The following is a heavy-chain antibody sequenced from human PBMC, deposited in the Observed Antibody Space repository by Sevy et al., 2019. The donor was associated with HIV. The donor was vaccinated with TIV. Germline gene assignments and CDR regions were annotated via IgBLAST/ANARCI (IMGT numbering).Heavy chain of an antibody. Sequence: GGSPRLSCAASGFTFSSYDMHWVRQATGKGLEWVSAIGTAGDTYYPGSVKGRFTISRENAKNSLYLQMNSLRAGDTAVYYCARVRHYDSSGYSHGMDVWGQGTTVTVSS. CDR3: ARVRHYDSSGYSHGMDV. D-gene: IGHD3-22*01. CDR2: IGTAGDT. J-gene: IGHJ6*02. V-gene: IGHV3-13*01. CDR1: GFTFSSYD.